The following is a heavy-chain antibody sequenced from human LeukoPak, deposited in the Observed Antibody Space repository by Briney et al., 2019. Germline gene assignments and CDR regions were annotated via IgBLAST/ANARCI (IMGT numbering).Heavy chain of an antibody. D-gene: IGHD5/OR15-5a*01. CDR1: GDSFTAYY. CDR2: INCNSGGT. CDR3: ARLSYYLDV. Sequence: ASVKVSCKASGDSFTAYYMYWVRQAPGQGLEWLGWINCNSGGTSYAQKFQGRVTMTRDTSISTAYMELSSLRSDDTAVYYCARLSYYLDVWGRGTSVTVS. J-gene: IGHJ6*03. V-gene: IGHV1-2*02.